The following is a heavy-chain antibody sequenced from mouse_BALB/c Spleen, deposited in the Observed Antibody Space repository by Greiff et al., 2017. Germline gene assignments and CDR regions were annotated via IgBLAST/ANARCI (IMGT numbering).Heavy chain of an antibody. CDR3: TRGLQRYFDV. J-gene: IGHJ1*01. CDR2: IRLKSNNYAT. CDR1: GFTFSNYW. V-gene: IGHV6-6*02. Sequence: EVQLVESGGGLVQPGGSMKLSCVASGFTFSNYWMNWVRQSPEKGLEWVAEIRLKSNNYATHYAESVKGRFTISRDDSKSSVYLQMNNLRAEDTGIYYCTRGLQRYFDVWGAGTTVTVSS. D-gene: IGHD3-1*01.